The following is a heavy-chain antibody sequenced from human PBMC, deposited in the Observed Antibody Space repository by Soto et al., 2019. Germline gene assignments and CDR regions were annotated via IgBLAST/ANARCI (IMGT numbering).Heavy chain of an antibody. V-gene: IGHV3-23*01. CDR2: ISGTGGST. D-gene: IGHD6-13*01. J-gene: IGHJ6*02. CDR3: AKDLSSSWIRSMDV. CDR1: GFPFSSYA. Sequence: GGSLRLSCAASGFPFSSYAMSWVRQAPGKGLEWVSGISGTGGSTYYADSVKGRFTISRDNSKNTLYVQMNSLRAEDTALYYCAKDLSSSWIRSMDVWGQGTTVTVSS.